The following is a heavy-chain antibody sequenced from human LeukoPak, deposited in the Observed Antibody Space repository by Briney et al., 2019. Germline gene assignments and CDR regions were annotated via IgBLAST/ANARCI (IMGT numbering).Heavy chain of an antibody. CDR1: GGTFSSYA. D-gene: IGHD3-22*01. CDR2: IIPIFGTA. CDR3: ASSIEDSSGYYLTRVDY. V-gene: IGHV1-69*13. Sequence: GASVKVSCKASGGTFSSYAISWVRQAPGQGLEWMGGIIPIFGTANYAQKFQGRVTITADESTSTAYMELSSLRSEDTAVYYCASSIEDSSGYYLTRVDYWGQGTLVTVSS. J-gene: IGHJ4*02.